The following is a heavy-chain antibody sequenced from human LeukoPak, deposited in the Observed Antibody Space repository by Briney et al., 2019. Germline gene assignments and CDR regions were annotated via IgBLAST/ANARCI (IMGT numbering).Heavy chain of an antibody. CDR2: INDVGNT. CDR1: GGSISSSHYY. J-gene: IGHJ4*02. V-gene: IGHV4-39*01. CDR3: ASQRDQSTGRTLDY. D-gene: IGHD1-1*01. Sequence: PSETLSLTCTVSGGSISSSHYYWGWIRQTPGKGLEWIASINDVGNTYYNPSLKSRVSISVDTSKNQCSLRLSSVTAADTAVYYCASQRDQSTGRTLDYWGQGILVTVS.